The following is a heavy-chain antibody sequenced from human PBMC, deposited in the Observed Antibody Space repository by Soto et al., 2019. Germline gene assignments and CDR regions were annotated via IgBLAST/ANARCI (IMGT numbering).Heavy chain of an antibody. CDR3: ARDSSSSTVRYYYYYGMDV. D-gene: IGHD6-6*01. J-gene: IGHJ6*02. CDR1: GGSVSSNSAA. Sequence: SQTLSLTCAISGGSVSSNSAACNWIRQSPSRGLECLGRTYYRSKWYNDYAVSVKSRITINPDTSKNQVSLQLNSVTPEDTAGYYCARDSSSSTVRYYYYYGMDVWGQGNPGHRLL. V-gene: IGHV6-1*01. CDR2: TYYRSKWYN.